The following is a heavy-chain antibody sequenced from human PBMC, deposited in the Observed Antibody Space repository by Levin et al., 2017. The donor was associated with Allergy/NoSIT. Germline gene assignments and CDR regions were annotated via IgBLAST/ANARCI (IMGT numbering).Heavy chain of an antibody. CDR3: ARGVVAAAGDLDY. V-gene: IGHV3-21*01. CDR2: ISSSSSYI. J-gene: IGHJ4*02. D-gene: IGHD6-13*01. Sequence: SCAASGFTFSSYSMNWVRQAPGKGLEWVSSISSSSSYIYYADSVKGRFTISRDNAKNSLYLQMNSLRAEDTAVYYCARGVVAAAGDLDYWGQGTLVTVSS. CDR1: GFTFSSYS.